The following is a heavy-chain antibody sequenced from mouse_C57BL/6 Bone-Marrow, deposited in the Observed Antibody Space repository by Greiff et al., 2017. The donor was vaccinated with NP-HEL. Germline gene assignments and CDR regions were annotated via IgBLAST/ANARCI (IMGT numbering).Heavy chain of an antibody. D-gene: IGHD1-1*01. V-gene: IGHV1-55*01. CDR3: ARSSRRCYAMDY. J-gene: IGHJ4*01. CDR1: GYTFTSYW. Sequence: QVQLQQPGAELVKPGASVKMSCKASGYTFTSYWITWVKQRPGQGLEWIGDIYPGSGSTNYNEKFKSKATLSVDTSSSTAYMQLSSLTSEESAVYYCARSSRRCYAMDYWGQGTSVTVAS. CDR2: IYPGSGST.